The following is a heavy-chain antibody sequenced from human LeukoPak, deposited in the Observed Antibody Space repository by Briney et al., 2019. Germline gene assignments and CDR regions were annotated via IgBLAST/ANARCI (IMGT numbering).Heavy chain of an antibody. D-gene: IGHD6-13*01. J-gene: IGHJ4*02. Sequence: ASVKVSCKASGFTFTSSAMQWVRQARGQRLEWIGWIVVGSGNTNYAQKFQERVTITRDMSTSTAYMELSSLRSEDTAVYYCARWYSSSWYETADYHFDYWGQGTLVTVSS. CDR1: GFTFTSSA. CDR2: IVVGSGNT. CDR3: ARWYSSSWYETADYHFDY. V-gene: IGHV1-58*02.